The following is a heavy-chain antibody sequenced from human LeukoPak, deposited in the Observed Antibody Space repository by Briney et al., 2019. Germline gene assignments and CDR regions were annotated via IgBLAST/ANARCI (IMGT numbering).Heavy chain of an antibody. Sequence: SETLSLTCAVYGGSFSGYYWSWIRQPPGKGLEWIGEINHSGSTNYNPSLKSRVTISVDTSKNQFSLKLSSVTAADTAAYYCARLRPHFWSGYYPPYYYYYMDVWGKGTTVTVSS. CDR2: INHSGST. D-gene: IGHD3-3*02. CDR1: GGSFSGYY. CDR3: ARLRPHFWSGYYPPYYYYYMDV. J-gene: IGHJ6*03. V-gene: IGHV4-34*01.